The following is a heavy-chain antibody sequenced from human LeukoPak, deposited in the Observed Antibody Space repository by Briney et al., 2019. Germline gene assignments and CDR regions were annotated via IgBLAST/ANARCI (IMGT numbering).Heavy chain of an antibody. D-gene: IGHD2-2*01. Sequence: ASVKVSCKASGYTFTSYYMHWVGQAPGQGLEWMGIINPSGGSTSYAQKFQGRVTMTRDTSTSTVYMELSSLRSEDTAVYYCARQACSTTTCNYGMDVWGQGTAVTVSS. V-gene: IGHV1-46*01. CDR2: INPSGGST. CDR1: GYTFTSYY. CDR3: ARQACSTTTCNYGMDV. J-gene: IGHJ6*02.